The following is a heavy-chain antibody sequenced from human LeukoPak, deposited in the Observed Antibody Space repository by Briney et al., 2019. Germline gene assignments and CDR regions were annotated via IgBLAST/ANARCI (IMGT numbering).Heavy chain of an antibody. V-gene: IGHV4-61*02. CDR3: ARSLGNVINADNWFDP. D-gene: IGHD3-16*01. J-gene: IGHJ5*02. CDR1: GGSISSGSYY. Sequence: SETLSLTCTVSGGSISSGSYYWSWIRQPAGKGLEWIGRIYTSGSTNYNPSLKSRVTISVDTSKNQFSLKLSSVTAADTALYYCARSLGNVINADNWFDPWGQGTLVTVSS. CDR2: IYTSGST.